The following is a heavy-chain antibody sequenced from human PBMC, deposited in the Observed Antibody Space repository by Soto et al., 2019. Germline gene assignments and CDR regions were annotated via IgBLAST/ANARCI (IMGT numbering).Heavy chain of an antibody. Sequence: QVQLVQSGAEVKKPGSSVKVSCKASGGTFSSYAISWVRQAPGQGLEWMGGIIPIFGTANYAQKFQGRVTITADEYTSTAYMELSSLRSEDTAVYYCARSSTIVVVPAAIEDYYYGMDVWGQGTTVTVSS. CDR1: GGTFSSYA. D-gene: IGHD2-2*02. CDR2: IIPIFGTA. J-gene: IGHJ6*02. CDR3: ARSSTIVVVPAAIEDYYYGMDV. V-gene: IGHV1-69*01.